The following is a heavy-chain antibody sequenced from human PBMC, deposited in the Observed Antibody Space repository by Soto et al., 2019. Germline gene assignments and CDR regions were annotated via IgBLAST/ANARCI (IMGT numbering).Heavy chain of an antibody. J-gene: IGHJ5*02. CDR1: GFTVSAYY. CDR3: ARQASYWHGGGGWFDP. CDR2: IGTQHDT. Sequence: GGSLRLSCAASGFTVSAYYMRWVRQPTGKGLEWVSAIGTQHDTYYPDSVKGRFTISRENAKSSLYLQMNSLRTGDTAVFYCARQASYWHGGGGWFDPWGQGTLVTVSS. V-gene: IGHV3-13*01. D-gene: IGHD2-8*02.